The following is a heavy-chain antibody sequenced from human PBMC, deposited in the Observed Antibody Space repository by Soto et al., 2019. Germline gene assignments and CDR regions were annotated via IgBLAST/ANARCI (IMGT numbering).Heavy chain of an antibody. CDR3: AYLRCSGGSCYWYSYSGMAV. CDR2: IYWDDDK. V-gene: IGHV2-5*02. CDR1: GFSLSTSGVG. D-gene: IGHD2-15*01. J-gene: IGHJ6*02. Sequence: QITLKESGPTLVKPTQTLTLTCTFSGFSLSTSGVGVAWIRQPPGKALEWLALIYWDDDKRYRPSLETRLTSTNDTSKNQVVITMTNMDSVDTATCYCAYLRCSGGSCYWYSYSGMAVWGQGTTVTVSS.